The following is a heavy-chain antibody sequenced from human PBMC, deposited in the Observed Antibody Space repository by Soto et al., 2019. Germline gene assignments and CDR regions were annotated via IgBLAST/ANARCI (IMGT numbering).Heavy chain of an antibody. Sequence: QVTLKESGPVLVKPTETLTLTCTVSGFSLSNARMGVSWIRQPPGKALEWLAHIFSNDEKSYSTSLKSRLTLSKDTSKSQVVLTMTNMDPVDTATYYCARIKITIFGVVMYGMDVWGQGTTVTVSS. CDR3: ARIKITIFGVVMYGMDV. V-gene: IGHV2-26*01. J-gene: IGHJ6*02. CDR2: IFSNDEK. D-gene: IGHD3-3*01. CDR1: GFSLSNARMG.